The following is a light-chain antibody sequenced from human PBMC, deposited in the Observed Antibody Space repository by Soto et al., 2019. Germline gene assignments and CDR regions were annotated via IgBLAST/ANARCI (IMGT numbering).Light chain of an antibody. CDR2: GDI. CDR1: SSNIGAGYD. V-gene: IGLV1-40*01. Sequence: QSVLTQPPSVSGAPGQRVTISCTGSSSNIGAGYDVHWYQQFPGIAPKLLIYGDINRPSGVPDRFSGSRSGSSASLAITGLLPEDEADYYCQSHDSSLSGYVFGGGTKVTVL. J-gene: IGLJ3*02. CDR3: QSHDSSLSGYV.